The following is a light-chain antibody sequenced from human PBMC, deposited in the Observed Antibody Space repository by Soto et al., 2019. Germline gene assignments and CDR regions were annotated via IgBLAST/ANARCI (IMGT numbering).Light chain of an antibody. CDR3: QQRSSWPWT. CDR1: QSVSSY. V-gene: IGKV3-11*01. Sequence: EIVLTQSPATLSLSPGERATLSCRASQSVSSYLAWYQQKPGQAPRLLIYDAANRATGIPARIGGSGSGTDFTLTISSLEPEDFAVYYCQQRSSWPWTFGQGTKV. J-gene: IGKJ1*01. CDR2: DAA.